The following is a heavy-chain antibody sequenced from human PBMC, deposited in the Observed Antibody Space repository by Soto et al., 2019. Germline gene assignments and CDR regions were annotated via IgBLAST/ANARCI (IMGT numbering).Heavy chain of an antibody. J-gene: IGHJ4*02. CDR3: AKREIQGPIDY. CDR2: IYYSGTT. Sequence: QVQLQESGPGLVKPSDTLSLTCAVSGYSISSSNWWGWIRQPPGKGLEWIGYIYYSGTTYYNPSLKSRDTMSVDTSKNQFSLKLTSVTAVDTAVYYCAKREIQGPIDYWGQGTLVTVSS. CDR1: GYSISSSNW. D-gene: IGHD1-26*01. V-gene: IGHV4-28*01.